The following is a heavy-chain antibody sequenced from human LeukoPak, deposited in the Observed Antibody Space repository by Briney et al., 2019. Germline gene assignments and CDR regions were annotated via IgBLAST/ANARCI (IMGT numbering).Heavy chain of an antibody. CDR3: ARDRGNQRGYYYYYMDV. J-gene: IGHJ6*03. CDR2: ISSSSSYI. Sequence: GGSLRLSCAASGFTFSSYWMHWVRQAPGKGLEWVSSISSSSSYIYYADSVKGRFTISRDNAKNSLYLQMNSLRAEDTAVYYCARDRGNQRGYYYYYMDVWGKGTTVTVSS. CDR1: GFTFSSYW. D-gene: IGHD1-14*01. V-gene: IGHV3-21*01.